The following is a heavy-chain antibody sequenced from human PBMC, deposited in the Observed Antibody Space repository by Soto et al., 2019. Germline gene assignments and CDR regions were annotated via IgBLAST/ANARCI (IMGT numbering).Heavy chain of an antibody. J-gene: IGHJ4*02. D-gene: IGHD3-10*01. CDR3: AKPLLWFGELLPFDY. CDR2: ISYDGSNK. Sequence: PGGALRLSCAASGFTFSSYGMHWVRQAPGKGLEWVAVISYDGSNKYYADSVKGRFTISRDNSKNTLYLQMNSLRAEDTAVYYCAKPLLWFGELLPFDYWGQGTLVTVSS. CDR1: GFTFSSYG. V-gene: IGHV3-30*18.